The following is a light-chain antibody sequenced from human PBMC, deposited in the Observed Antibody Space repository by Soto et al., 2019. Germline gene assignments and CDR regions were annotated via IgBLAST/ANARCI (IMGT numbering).Light chain of an antibody. V-gene: IGLV2-14*01. CDR3: SSYTSSSIYV. CDR2: DVS. Sequence: QSVLTQPASVSGSPGQSIAISCTGTSSDVGGYNYVSWYQQHPGKAPKLMIYDVSNRPSGVSNRFFGSKSGNTASLTISGLQAEDEADYYCSSYTSSSIYVFGTGTKVTVL. J-gene: IGLJ1*01. CDR1: SSDVGGYNY.